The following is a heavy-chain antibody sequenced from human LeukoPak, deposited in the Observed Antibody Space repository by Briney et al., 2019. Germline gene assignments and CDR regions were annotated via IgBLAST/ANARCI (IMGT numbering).Heavy chain of an antibody. CDR2: IYNSESI. V-gene: IGHV4-4*07. CDR1: GGSINGYY. D-gene: IGHD6-13*01. Sequence: SETLSLTCTVSGGSINGYYWSWIRQPAGKGLEWIGRIYNSESINYNPSLKSRVTMSIDTSKNQFSLKLNSVTAADTAVYYCARDRSSSYTRDWFDPWGQGALVTVTS. CDR3: ARDRSSSYTRDWFDP. J-gene: IGHJ5*02.